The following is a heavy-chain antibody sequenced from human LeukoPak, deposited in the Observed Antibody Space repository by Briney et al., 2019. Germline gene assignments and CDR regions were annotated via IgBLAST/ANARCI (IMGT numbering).Heavy chain of an antibody. CDR3: ARSFLYYYDSSGYRDY. J-gene: IGHJ4*02. CDR2: ISSSSSYI. CDR1: GFTFSSYS. V-gene: IGHV3-21*01. D-gene: IGHD3-22*01. Sequence: GGSLRLSCAASGFTFSSYSMNWVRQAPGKGLEWVSSISSSSSYIYYADSVKGRFTISRDNAKNSLYLQMNSLRAEDTAVYYCARSFLYYYDSSGYRDYWGQGTLVTVSS.